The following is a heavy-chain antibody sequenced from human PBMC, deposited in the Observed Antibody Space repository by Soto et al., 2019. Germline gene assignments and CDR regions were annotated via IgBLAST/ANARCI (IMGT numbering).Heavy chain of an antibody. V-gene: IGHV3-23*01. CDR2: ISGSGGST. Sequence: CSAACRYTVRSSAVAVSLQTPRKGLEWVSAISGSGGSTYYADSVKGRFTISRDNSKNTLYLQMNSLRAEDTAVYYCAKLPALPTVTSTMRYWGQGTLVTVSS. D-gene: IGHD4-17*01. CDR1: RYTVRSSA. CDR3: AKLPALPTVTSTMRY. J-gene: IGHJ4*02.